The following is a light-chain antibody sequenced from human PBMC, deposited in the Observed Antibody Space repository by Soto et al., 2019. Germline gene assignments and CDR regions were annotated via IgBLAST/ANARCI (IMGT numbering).Light chain of an antibody. J-gene: IGLJ2*01. CDR1: SSDADAYNY. V-gene: IGLV2-14*03. CDR3: SSYTSSTIL. Sequence: QSALTQPASVSGSPGQSSIISCTGTSSDADAYNYVSWYQHHPGKAPKLLIYDVSNRPSGISNRFSGSKSGNTASLTISGLQPQDEADYFCSSYTSSTILFGGRTKLTVL. CDR2: DVS.